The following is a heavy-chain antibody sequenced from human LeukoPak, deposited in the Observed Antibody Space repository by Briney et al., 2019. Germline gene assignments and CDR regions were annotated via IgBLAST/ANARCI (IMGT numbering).Heavy chain of an antibody. V-gene: IGHV1-46*01. CDR3: VRQDYGDYVGLGY. CDR2: INPSGGST. D-gene: IGHD4-17*01. Sequence: ASVKVSCRASGYTFTSYYMHWVRQAPGQGLEWMGIINPSGGSTSYAQKFQGRVTMTRDTSTSTVYMELSSLRSEDTAVYYCVRQDYGDYVGLGYWGQGTLVTVSS. J-gene: IGHJ4*02. CDR1: GYTFTSYY.